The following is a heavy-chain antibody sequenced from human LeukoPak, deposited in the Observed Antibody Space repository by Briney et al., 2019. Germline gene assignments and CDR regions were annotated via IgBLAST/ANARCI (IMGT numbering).Heavy chain of an antibody. V-gene: IGHV4-31*03. CDR1: GASFSSGDQY. CDR2: IHPSGRL. CDR3: ARRRYYDY. J-gene: IGHJ4*02. Sequence: KTSQTLSLTCTVSGASFSSGDQYWNWIRQSPGKGLEWIGSIHPSGRLYNNPSLESRVTISIDTSKNQFSLKLSSVTAADTAVYYCARRRYYDYWGQGTLVTVSS.